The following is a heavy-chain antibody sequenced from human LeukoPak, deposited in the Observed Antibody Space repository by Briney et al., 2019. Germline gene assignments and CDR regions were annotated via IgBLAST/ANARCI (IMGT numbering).Heavy chain of an antibody. CDR1: GGSVRSYY. CDR2: IYYSGST. CDR3: ARVYYSSSYDYWYFDL. V-gene: IGHV4-59*02. D-gene: IGHD6-13*01. Sequence: SETLSLTCTVSGGSVRSYYWSWIRQPPGKGLEWIGYIYYSGSTNYNPSLKSRVTISVDTSKNQFSLKLSSVTAADTAVYYCARVYYSSSYDYWYFDLWGRGTLVTVSS. J-gene: IGHJ2*01.